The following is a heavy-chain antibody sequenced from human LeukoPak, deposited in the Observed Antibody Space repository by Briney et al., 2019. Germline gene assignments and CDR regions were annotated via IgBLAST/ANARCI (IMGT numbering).Heavy chain of an antibody. CDR1: GGSISSYY. Sequence: SETLSLTCTVSGGSISSYYWSWIRQPAGKGLEWIGRIHTSGSTNYNPSLKSRVTMSVDTSKNQFSLKLSSVTAADTAVYYCARGSDIQLWSIGDYWGQGTLVTVSS. V-gene: IGHV4-4*07. CDR2: IHTSGST. CDR3: ARGSDIQLWSIGDY. D-gene: IGHD5-18*01. J-gene: IGHJ4*02.